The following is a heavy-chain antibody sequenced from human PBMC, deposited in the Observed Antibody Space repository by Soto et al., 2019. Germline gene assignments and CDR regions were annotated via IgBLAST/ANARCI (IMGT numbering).Heavy chain of an antibody. CDR2: IIPIFGTA. J-gene: IGHJ5*02. V-gene: IGHV1-69*13. D-gene: IGHD2-15*01. CDR1: GGTFSSYA. Sequence: GASVKVSCKASGGTFSSYAISWVRQAPGQGLEWMGGIIPIFGTANYAQKFQGRVTITADESTSTAYMELSSLRSEDTAVYYCATQSVVAATSSWFDPWGQGTLVTVSS. CDR3: ATQSVVAATSSWFDP.